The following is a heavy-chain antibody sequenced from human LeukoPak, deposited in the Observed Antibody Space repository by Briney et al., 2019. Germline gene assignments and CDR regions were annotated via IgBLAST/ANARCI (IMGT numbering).Heavy chain of an antibody. CDR2: IYYSGST. V-gene: IGHV4-59*08. D-gene: IGHD4-17*01. CDR3: ARQDGDYTPLDY. J-gene: IGHJ4*02. Sequence: SETLSLTCTVSGGSISSYYWSWIRQPPGKGLEWIGYIYYSGSTNYNPSLKSRVTISVDTSKNQFSLKLSSVTAADTAVYYCARQDGDYTPLDYWGQGTLVTVSS. CDR1: GGSISSYY.